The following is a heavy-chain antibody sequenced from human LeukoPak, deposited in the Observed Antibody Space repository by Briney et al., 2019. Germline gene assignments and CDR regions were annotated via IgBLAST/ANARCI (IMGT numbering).Heavy chain of an antibody. CDR1: GFTFSSYG. V-gene: IGHV3-33*06. Sequence: SGGSLRLSCAASGFTFSSYGMHWVRQAPGKGLEWVAVIWYDGSNKYYADSVKGRFTISRDNSKNTLYLQMNSLRAEDTAVYYCAKDVGVFGVVPYYYGMDVWGQGTTVTVSS. CDR3: AKDVGVFGVVPYYYGMDV. CDR2: IWYDGSNK. D-gene: IGHD3-3*01. J-gene: IGHJ6*02.